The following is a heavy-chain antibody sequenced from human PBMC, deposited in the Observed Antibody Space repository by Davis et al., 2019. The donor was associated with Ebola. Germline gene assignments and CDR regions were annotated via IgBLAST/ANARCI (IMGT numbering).Heavy chain of an antibody. V-gene: IGHV7-4-1*02. D-gene: IGHD3-3*01. CDR1: GYTFTSYA. CDR2: INTNTGNP. Sequence: AASVKVSCKASGYTFTSYAMNWVRQAPGQGLEWMGWINTNTGNPTYAQGFTRQFVFSLDTSVSTAYLQINSLEAEDTAVYYCARDAFHITTFGVLSPGGMDVWGQGTTVTVSS. J-gene: IGHJ6*02. CDR3: ARDAFHITTFGVLSPGGMDV.